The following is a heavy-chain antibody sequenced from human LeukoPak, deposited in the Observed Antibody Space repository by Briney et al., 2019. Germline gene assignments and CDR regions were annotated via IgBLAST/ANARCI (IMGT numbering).Heavy chain of an antibody. Sequence: GGSLRLSCAASGFTFSSYAMSWVGQAPGKGLEGVSSIGGSGGRTYYADSVKGRFTISRDTSENTLFLQMNSPRAEGTALYYCAKYRGFGDSYDSWGQGTLVTVSS. J-gene: IGHJ4*02. V-gene: IGHV3-23*01. D-gene: IGHD3-10*01. CDR3: AKYRGFGDSYDS. CDR2: IGGSGGRT. CDR1: GFTFSSYA.